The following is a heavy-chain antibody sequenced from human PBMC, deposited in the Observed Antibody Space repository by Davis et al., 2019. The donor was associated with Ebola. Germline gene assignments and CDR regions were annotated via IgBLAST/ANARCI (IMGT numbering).Heavy chain of an antibody. J-gene: IGHJ4*02. V-gene: IGHV1-8*03. CDR1: GYTVTNYD. CDR2: MNPGSGNR. Sequence: ASVKVSCKASGYTVTNYDINWVRQAPGQGPEWMGWMNPGSGNRGYAQKFQGRVTFIRNTSISTAYMELSSLRSEDTAVYYCARGTWRGFGPMGFWGQGTLVTVSS. D-gene: IGHD3/OR15-3a*01. CDR3: ARGTWRGFGPMGF.